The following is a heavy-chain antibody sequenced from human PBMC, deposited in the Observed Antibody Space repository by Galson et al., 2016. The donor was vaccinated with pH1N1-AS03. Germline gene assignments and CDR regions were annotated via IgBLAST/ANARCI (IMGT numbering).Heavy chain of an antibody. CDR3: ARIRGRRRLNLMPGVMYGFDL. CDR2: INYVGST. CDR1: RGSFSNYY. J-gene: IGHJ3*01. Sequence: ETLSLTCAIYRGSFSNYYWTWIRQPPGKGLEWIGEINYVGSTNYNPSFNSRVTVSVDTSKMQFSLSLSSVTAADTAVYFCARIRGRRRLNLMPGVMYGFDLWGEGSTVIVSS. V-gene: IGHV4-34*01. D-gene: IGHD3-16*01.